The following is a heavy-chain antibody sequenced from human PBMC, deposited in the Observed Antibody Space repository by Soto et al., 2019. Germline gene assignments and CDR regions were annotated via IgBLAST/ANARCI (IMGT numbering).Heavy chain of an antibody. D-gene: IGHD1-1*01. Sequence: SVKVSCKASGGTFSSYTISWVRQAPGQGLEWMGRIIPILGIANYAQKFQGRVTITADKSTSTAYMELSSLRSEDTAVYFCARDKDRQQLGGNYYYILDVWGQGTTVTVSS. CDR3: ARDKDRQQLGGNYYYILDV. V-gene: IGHV1-69*04. CDR1: GGTFSSYT. J-gene: IGHJ6*02. CDR2: IIPILGIA.